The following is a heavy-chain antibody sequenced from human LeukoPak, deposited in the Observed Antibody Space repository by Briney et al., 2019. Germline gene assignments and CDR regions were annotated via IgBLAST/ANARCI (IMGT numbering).Heavy chain of an antibody. CDR1: GFTFSSYS. CDR2: ISSSSSYI. Sequence: GGSLRLSCAASGFTFSSYSMNWVRQAPGKGLEWVSSISSSSSYIYYADSVKGRFTISRDNAKNSLYLQMNSLRAEDTAVYYCARPLRLGVEWWELLSYAFDIWGXXTMVTVSS. CDR3: ARPLRLGVEWWELLSYAFDI. D-gene: IGHD1-26*01. V-gene: IGHV3-21*01. J-gene: IGHJ3*02.